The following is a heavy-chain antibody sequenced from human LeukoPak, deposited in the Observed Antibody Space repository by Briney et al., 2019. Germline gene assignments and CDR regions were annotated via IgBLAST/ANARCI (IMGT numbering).Heavy chain of an antibody. D-gene: IGHD4-17*01. CDR1: GFSVSRDN. CDR2: IYSGGRT. Sequence: GGSLRLTCAVFGFSVSRDNMSWVRQAPGKGLEWLSVIYSGGRTYYADSLEGRFTIFRENTKSALYLQMNSLRADDTAVSYCASGGGEGSPFDIWGQGTMVTVSS. J-gene: IGHJ3*02. CDR3: ASGGGEGSPFDI. V-gene: IGHV3-66*02.